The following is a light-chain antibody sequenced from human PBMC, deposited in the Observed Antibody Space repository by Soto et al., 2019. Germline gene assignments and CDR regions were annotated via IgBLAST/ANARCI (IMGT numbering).Light chain of an antibody. Sequence: QSALTQPPSASGSPGQSVTISCSGTSSDVGGYSYVSWYQQHPGKAPKLIIFEVTERPSGVPDRFSGSKSGNAASLTVSGLQAEDEADYYCSSYAGRNNLLFGGGTKVTVL. CDR1: SSDVGGYSY. J-gene: IGLJ2*01. CDR3: SSYAGRNNLL. CDR2: EVT. V-gene: IGLV2-8*01.